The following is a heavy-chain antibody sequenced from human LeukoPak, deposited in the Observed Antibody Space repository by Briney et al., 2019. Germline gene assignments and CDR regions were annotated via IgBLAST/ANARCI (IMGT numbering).Heavy chain of an antibody. CDR2: INPNSGGT. D-gene: IGHD3-22*01. V-gene: IGHV1-2*02. J-gene: IGHJ4*02. CDR3: ARGYYYDSSGSSGAYY. CDR1: GYTFTGYY. Sequence: GASVTVSCKASGYTFTGYYMHWVRQAPGQGLEWMGWINPNSGGTNYAQKFQGRVTMTRDTSISTAYMELSRLRSDDTAVYYCARGYYYDSSGSSGAYYWGQGTLVTVSS.